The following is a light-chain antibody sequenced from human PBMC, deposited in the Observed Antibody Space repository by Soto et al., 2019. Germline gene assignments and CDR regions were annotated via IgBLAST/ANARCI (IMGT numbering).Light chain of an antibody. J-gene: IGKJ4*01. CDR2: RAS. CDR3: QQTTTFPLT. Sequence: DIQMTQSPSSVSASVGDRVTITCRASQGITSWLAWCQQKPGKAPKLLIYRASNLQSGVPSRFSGSGSGKDFTFTLSRLQPADFCTYHCQQTTTFPLTFGGGTKVEIK. CDR1: QGITSW. V-gene: IGKV1-12*01.